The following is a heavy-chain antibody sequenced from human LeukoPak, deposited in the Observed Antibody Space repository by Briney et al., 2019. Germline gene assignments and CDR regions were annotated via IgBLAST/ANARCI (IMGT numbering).Heavy chain of an antibody. CDR3: ARRYDFWSGYPPPLDY. CDR2: INPSRNT. CDR1: GGSFSGYY. D-gene: IGHD3-3*01. Sequence: SETLSLTCAVYGGSFSGYYWNWIRQPPGKGLEWIGQINPSRNTNYNPSLKSRVTISVDTSKKQFSLKLSSVTAADTAVYYCARRYDFWSGYPPPLDYWGQGTLVTVSS. J-gene: IGHJ4*02. V-gene: IGHV4-34*01.